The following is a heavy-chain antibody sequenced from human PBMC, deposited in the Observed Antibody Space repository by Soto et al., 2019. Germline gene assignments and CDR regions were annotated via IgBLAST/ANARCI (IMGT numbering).Heavy chain of an antibody. V-gene: IGHV3-30*18. CDR1: GFTFSSYG. J-gene: IGHJ4*02. CDR2: ISYDGSNK. Sequence: QVQLVESGGGVVQPGRSLRLSCAASGFTFSSYGMHWVRQAPGKGLEWVAVISYDGSNKYYADSVKGRFTISRDNSKNTLYLQMDSLRAEDTAVYYCAKEPHWGQGTLVTVSS. CDR3: AKEPH.